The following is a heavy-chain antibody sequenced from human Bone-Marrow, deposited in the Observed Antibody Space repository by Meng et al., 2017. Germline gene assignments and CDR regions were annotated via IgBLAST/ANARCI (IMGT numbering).Heavy chain of an antibody. J-gene: IGHJ3*02. Sequence: GESLKISCKGSGYRFTSSWIGWVRQMPGKGLEWMGWISAYNGNTNYAQKLQGRVTMTTDTSTSTAYMELRSLRSDDTAVYYCARDTPFDYGSGSDAFDIWGQGTMVTVSS. CDR1: GYRFTSSW. CDR3: ARDTPFDYGSGSDAFDI. CDR2: ISAYNGNT. V-gene: IGHV1-18*04. D-gene: IGHD3-10*01.